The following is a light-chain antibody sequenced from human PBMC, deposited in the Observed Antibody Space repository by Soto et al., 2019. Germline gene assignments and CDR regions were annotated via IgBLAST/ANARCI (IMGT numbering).Light chain of an antibody. J-gene: IGKJ1*01. CDR1: QSVSTK. V-gene: IGKV3-15*01. Sequence: EIAMTQSPATLSVSPGERVTLSCRASQSVSTKLAWYQQKPGQAPRLLIYGASTRATGVPARFSGSGSGTEFTLTVSSLQSEDFAVYYCLQYNNWPQRTFGQGTKVEIK. CDR3: LQYNNWPQRT. CDR2: GAS.